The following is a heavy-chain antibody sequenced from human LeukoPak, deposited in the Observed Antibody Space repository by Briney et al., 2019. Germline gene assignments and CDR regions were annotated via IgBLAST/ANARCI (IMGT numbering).Heavy chain of an antibody. V-gene: IGHV1-46*01. CDR1: GYTFTNFA. CDR3: ARESRIAALQN. D-gene: IGHD6-6*01. J-gene: IGHJ4*02. CDR2: INPSGGST. Sequence: GASVKVSCKASGYTFTNFAMNWVRQAPGQGLEWMGIINPSGGSTSYAQKFQGRVTMTRDTSTSTVYMELSSLRSEDTAVYYCARESRIAALQNWGQGTLVTVSS.